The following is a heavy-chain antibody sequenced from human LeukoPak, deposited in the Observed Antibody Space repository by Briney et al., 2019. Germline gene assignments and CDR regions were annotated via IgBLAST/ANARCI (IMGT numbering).Heavy chain of an antibody. CDR1: GFTFSHYY. D-gene: IGHD6-19*01. CDR3: ARESSGWCHFDY. V-gene: IGHV3-11*06. Sequence: GGSLRLSCAASGFTFSHYYMSWIRQAPGKGLEWVSYISSSSSYTNYADSVKGRSTVSRDNAKNSLYLQMNSLRAEDTAVYYCARESSGWCHFDYWGQGTLVTVSS. CDR2: ISSSSSYT. J-gene: IGHJ4*02.